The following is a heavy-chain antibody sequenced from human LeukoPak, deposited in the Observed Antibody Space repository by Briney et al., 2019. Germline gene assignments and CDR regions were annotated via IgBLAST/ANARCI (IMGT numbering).Heavy chain of an antibody. D-gene: IGHD2-2*01. CDR2: FDPEDGET. CDR3: ATDFSKYQLLRSALLQFDP. J-gene: IGHJ5*02. V-gene: IGHV1-24*01. Sequence: GASVKVSCKVSGYTLTALSMHWVRQAPGKGLEWMGGFDPEDGETIYAQKFQGRVTMTEDTSTDTAYMELSSLRSEDTAVYYCATDFSKYQLLRSALLQFDPWGQGTLVTVSS. CDR1: GYTLTALS.